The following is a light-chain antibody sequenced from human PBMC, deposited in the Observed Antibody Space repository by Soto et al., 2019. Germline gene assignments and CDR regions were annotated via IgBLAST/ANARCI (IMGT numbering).Light chain of an antibody. CDR1: QSVSSNF. CDR2: GAS. J-gene: IGKJ1*01. CDR3: QQYDSSPRT. Sequence: ENVLTQSPGTLSLSPGERATLSCRASQSVSSNFLAWYQQKPGQAPRLLIYGASNRATGIPDRSSGSGSGTDFTLTISRLEPEDFAVYYCQQYDSSPRTFGQGTKVDI. V-gene: IGKV3-20*01.